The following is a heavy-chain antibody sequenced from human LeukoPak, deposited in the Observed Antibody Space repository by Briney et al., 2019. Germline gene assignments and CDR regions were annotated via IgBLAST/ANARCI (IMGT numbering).Heavy chain of an antibody. J-gene: IGHJ4*02. Sequence: GGSLRLSCAASGFTFSTYEMKWVRQAPGKGLEWVSYISSSGDSLYYADSVKGRFTISRDNARNSLYLQMNSLRAEDTAIYYCARMAVTGQYNDYWGQGTLVTVSS. CDR1: GFTFSTYE. D-gene: IGHD6-19*01. CDR2: ISSSGDSL. CDR3: ARMAVTGQYNDY. V-gene: IGHV3-48*03.